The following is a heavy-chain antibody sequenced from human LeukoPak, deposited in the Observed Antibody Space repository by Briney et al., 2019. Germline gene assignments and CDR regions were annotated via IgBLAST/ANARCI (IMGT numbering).Heavy chain of an antibody. J-gene: IGHJ4*02. CDR1: GFTFSSYW. Sequence: PGGSLRLSCAASGFTFSSYWMSWVRQAPGEGLEWVAKINQDGTEKAYVDSVRGRFTISRDNAKNSLFLQMNSLRAEDAAVYYCARVMAAAGREDFDYWGQGTLVTVSS. D-gene: IGHD6-13*01. V-gene: IGHV3-7*03. CDR3: ARVMAAAGREDFDY. CDR2: INQDGTEK.